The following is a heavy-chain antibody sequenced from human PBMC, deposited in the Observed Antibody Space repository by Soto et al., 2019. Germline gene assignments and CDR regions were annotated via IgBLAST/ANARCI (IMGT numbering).Heavy chain of an antibody. CDR2: ISAYNGNT. V-gene: IGHV1-18*01. D-gene: IGHD3-9*01. CDR1: GYTFTSYG. Sequence: ASAKVSCKASGYTFTSYGISWARQAPGQGLEWMGWISAYNGNTNYAQKLQGRVTMTTDTSTSTAYMELRSLRSDDTAVYYCARGRYYDILTGYYYYYYYGMDVWGQGTTVNVSS. J-gene: IGHJ6*02. CDR3: ARGRYYDILTGYYYYYYYGMDV.